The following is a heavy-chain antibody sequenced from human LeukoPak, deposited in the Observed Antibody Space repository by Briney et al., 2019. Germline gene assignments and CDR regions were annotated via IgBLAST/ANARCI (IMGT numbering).Heavy chain of an antibody. Sequence: GESLKISCKGSGYSFTSYWIGWVRQMPGKGLEWMGIISPGDSDTKYSPSFQGQVTISADKSISTAYLQWSSLKASDTAMYYCARNEGWFGELPAFDIWGQATMVTVSS. V-gene: IGHV5-51*01. CDR2: ISPGDSDT. D-gene: IGHD3-10*01. CDR3: ARNEGWFGELPAFDI. J-gene: IGHJ3*02. CDR1: GYSFTSYW.